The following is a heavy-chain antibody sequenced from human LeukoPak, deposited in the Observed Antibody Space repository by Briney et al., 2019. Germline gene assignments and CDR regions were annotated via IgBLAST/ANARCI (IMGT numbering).Heavy chain of an antibody. CDR2: ISYDGSNK. Sequence: PGRSLRLSCAASGFTFSSYAMPWVRQAPGKGLEWVAVISYDGSNKYYADSVKGRFTISRDNSKNTLHLQMNSLRAEDTAVYYCARDGRLLTYYFDYWGQGTLVTVSS. D-gene: IGHD1-26*01. CDR3: ARDGRLLTYYFDY. CDR1: GFTFSSYA. V-gene: IGHV3-30*01. J-gene: IGHJ4*02.